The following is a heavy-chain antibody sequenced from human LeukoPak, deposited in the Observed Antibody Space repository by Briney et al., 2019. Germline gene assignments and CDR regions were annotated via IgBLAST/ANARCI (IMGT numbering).Heavy chain of an antibody. CDR3: ARMFCDDTSGPNNWFDP. V-gene: IGHV1-8*03. CDR2: MNPKSGNT. CDR1: GYIFTNYD. Sequence: ASVKVSCKASGYIFTNYDINWVRQATGQGLEWMGWMNPKSGNTGYAQKFQGRVTITRNTSTSTAYMEVSSLRSEDTAVYYCARMFCDDTSGPNNWFDPWGQGTLVIVSS. D-gene: IGHD3-22*01. J-gene: IGHJ5*02.